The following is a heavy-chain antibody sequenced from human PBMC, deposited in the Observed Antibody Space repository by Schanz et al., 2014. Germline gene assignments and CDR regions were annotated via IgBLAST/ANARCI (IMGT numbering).Heavy chain of an antibody. J-gene: IGHJ5*02. CDR1: GSDIRGFH. V-gene: IGHV4-59*13. CDR2: IAYSGST. CDR3: ARVGRNSYGVTSMFDA. D-gene: IGHD3-16*01. Sequence: QVQLQESGPGQVRPSETLSLTCTVSGSDIRGFHWSWIRQSPGKGLEWIGYIAYSGSTNYNPSLQSRVTISLVTSQSQCSLRLTSESSADAAMYYCARVGRNSYGVTSMFDAWGQGTLVAVSS.